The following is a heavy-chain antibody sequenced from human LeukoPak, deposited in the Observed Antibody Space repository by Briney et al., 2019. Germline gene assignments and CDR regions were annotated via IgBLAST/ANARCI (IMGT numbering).Heavy chain of an antibody. CDR3: ARGPGTYWYFDL. D-gene: IGHD1-1*01. CDR1: GYTFTSYY. CDR2: IIPIFGTA. V-gene: IGHV1-69*06. Sequence: SVKVSCKASGYTFTSYYMHWVRQAPGQGLEWMGGIIPIFGTANYAQKFQGRVTITADKSTSTAYMELSSLRSEDTAVYYCARGPGTYWYFDLWGRGTLVTVSS. J-gene: IGHJ2*01.